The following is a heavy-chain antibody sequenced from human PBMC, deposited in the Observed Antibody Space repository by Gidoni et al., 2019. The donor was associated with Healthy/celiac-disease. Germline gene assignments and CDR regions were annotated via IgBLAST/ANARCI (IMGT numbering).Heavy chain of an antibody. CDR2: IYYSGST. CDR3: ARDSSALDAFDI. Sequence: QVQLQESGPGLVKPSETLSLTCTVPGGSISSYYWSWIRQPPGKGLEWIGYIYYSGSTNYNPSLKSRVTISVDTSKNQFSLKLSSVTAADTAVYYCARDSSALDAFDIWGQGTMVTVSS. J-gene: IGHJ3*02. V-gene: IGHV4-59*01. D-gene: IGHD6-25*01. CDR1: GGSISSYY.